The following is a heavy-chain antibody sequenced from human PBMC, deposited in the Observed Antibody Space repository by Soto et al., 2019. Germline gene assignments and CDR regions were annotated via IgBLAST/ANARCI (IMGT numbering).Heavy chain of an antibody. D-gene: IGHD6-19*01. Sequence: SETLSLTCAVYGESFSGYIWTWIRQTPGKGLQWIGQINHRGSAYYNPSLKSRVTISVHTSNSQFSLELSSVTAADTAVYYCARGLITGSHYSGGWYYFDSWGQGTQVTVSS. CDR3: ARGLITGSHYSGGWYYFDS. V-gene: IGHV4-34*01. CDR1: GESFSGYI. J-gene: IGHJ4*02. CDR2: INHRGSA.